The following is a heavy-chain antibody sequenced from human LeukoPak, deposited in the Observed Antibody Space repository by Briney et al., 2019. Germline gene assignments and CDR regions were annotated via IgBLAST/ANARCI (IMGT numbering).Heavy chain of an antibody. V-gene: IGHV4-39*07. D-gene: IGHD2-21*01. CDR3: ARGPDVVPSYWYFDL. CDR2: IFYSGST. Sequence: SETLSLTCSVSGGSISSSSYYWGWVRQPPGKALEWIGNIFYSGSTYYSPSLKSRVTISLDTSRNQFSLKLNSVTAADTAVYYCARGPDVVPSYWYFDLWGRGTLVTVSS. CDR1: GGSISSSSYY. J-gene: IGHJ2*01.